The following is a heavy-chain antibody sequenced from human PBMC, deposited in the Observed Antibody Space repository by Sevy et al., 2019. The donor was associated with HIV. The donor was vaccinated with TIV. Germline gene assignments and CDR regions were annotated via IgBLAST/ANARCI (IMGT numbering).Heavy chain of an antibody. CDR3: ARYGRSWGSSNWFDP. Sequence: SETLSLTCTVSGGSISSSSYYWGWIRQPPGKGLEWIGSIYYSGSTYYSPSIKSRVTISVDTSKNQFSLKLSSVTAADTAVYYCARYGRSWGSSNWFDPWGQGTLVTVSS. CDR2: IYYSGST. J-gene: IGHJ5*02. CDR1: GGSISSSSYY. D-gene: IGHD3-16*01. V-gene: IGHV4-39*01.